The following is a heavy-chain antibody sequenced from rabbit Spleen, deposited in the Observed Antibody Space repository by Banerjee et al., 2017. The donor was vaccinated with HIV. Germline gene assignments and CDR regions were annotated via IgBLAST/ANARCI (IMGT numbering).Heavy chain of an antibody. CDR1: GFSFSSSDY. J-gene: IGHJ6*01. CDR2: IAGSGSGFT. Sequence: QSLEESGGDLVKPGASLTLTCTASGFSFSSSDYMCWVRQAPGKGLEWISCIAGSGSGFTYSATWAKGRFTCSKTSSTTVTLQMTSLTVADTATYFCARDTSSSFSSYGMDLWGQGTLVTVS. D-gene: IGHD1-1*01. CDR3: ARDTSSSFSSYGMDL. V-gene: IGHV1S40*01.